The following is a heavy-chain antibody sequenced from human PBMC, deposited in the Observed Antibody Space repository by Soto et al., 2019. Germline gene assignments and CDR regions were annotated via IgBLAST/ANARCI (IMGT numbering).Heavy chain of an antibody. CDR3: ARAAPRYCSGGSCYSERDY. J-gene: IGHJ4*02. V-gene: IGHV4-34*01. D-gene: IGHD2-15*01. CDR2: INHSGST. Sequence: QVQLQQWGAGLLKPSETLSLTCAVYGGSFSGYYWSWIRQPPGKGLEWIGEINHSGSTNYNPSLKSRVTISVDTSKNQFSLKLSSVTAAGTAVYYCARAAPRYCSGGSCYSERDYWGQGTLVTVSS. CDR1: GGSFSGYY.